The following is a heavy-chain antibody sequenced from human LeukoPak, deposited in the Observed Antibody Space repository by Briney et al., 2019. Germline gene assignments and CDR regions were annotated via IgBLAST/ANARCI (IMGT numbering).Heavy chain of an antibody. V-gene: IGHV1-18*01. CDR3: ARIYSSTYLDY. J-gene: IGHJ4*02. CDR2: ISAYNGNT. Sequence: ASVKVSCKASGYTFTSYSISWVGQAPGQGLEWMGWISAYNGNTNYAQKLQGRVTVTTDTSTSTAYMDLRTLGSDDTAVYYCARIYSSTYLDYWGQGTLVTVSS. D-gene: IGHD6-13*01. CDR1: GYTFTSYS.